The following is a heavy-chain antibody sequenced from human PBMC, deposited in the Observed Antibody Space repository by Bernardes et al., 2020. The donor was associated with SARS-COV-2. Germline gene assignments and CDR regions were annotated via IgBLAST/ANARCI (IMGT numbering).Heavy chain of an antibody. CDR2: ISGSGDTT. CDR3: AEEFWTTYTPWGY. D-gene: IGHD2-2*02. CDR1: GFTFSTFA. J-gene: IGHJ4*02. Sequence: GGSLRLSCAASGFTFSTFAMSWVRQAPGKGLEWVSAISGSGDTTYYADSVKGRFTISRDNSRNTLYLQMNSLRAEDTAVYYCAEEFWTTYTPWGYWGQGTLVTVSS. V-gene: IGHV3-23*01.